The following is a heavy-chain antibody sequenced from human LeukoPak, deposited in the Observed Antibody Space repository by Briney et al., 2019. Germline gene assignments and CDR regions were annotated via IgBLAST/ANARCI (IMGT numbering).Heavy chain of an antibody. D-gene: IGHD6-6*01. CDR3: ARDSSSSPYGMDV. CDR2: IYTSGST. Sequence: SETLSLTCTVSGGSISSYYWSWIRHPAGKGLEWVGRIYTSGSTNYNPSLKSRVTMSVDTSKNQFSLKLSSVTAADTAVYYCARDSSSSPYGMDVWGQGTTVTVSS. V-gene: IGHV4-4*07. CDR1: GGSISSYY. J-gene: IGHJ6*02.